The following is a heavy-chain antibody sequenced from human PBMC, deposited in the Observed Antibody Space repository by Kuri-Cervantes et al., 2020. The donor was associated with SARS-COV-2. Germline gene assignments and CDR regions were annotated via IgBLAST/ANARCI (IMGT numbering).Heavy chain of an antibody. CDR3: ARGEMATIGIDY. Sequence: SETLSLTCAVYGGSFSGYYWSWIRQPPGKGLEWIGSIYYSGSTYYNPSLKSRVTISVDTSKNQFSLKLSSVTAADTAVYYCARGEMATIGIDYWGQGTLVTVSS. V-gene: IGHV4-34*01. J-gene: IGHJ4*02. CDR1: GGSFSGYY. D-gene: IGHD5-24*01. CDR2: IYYSGST.